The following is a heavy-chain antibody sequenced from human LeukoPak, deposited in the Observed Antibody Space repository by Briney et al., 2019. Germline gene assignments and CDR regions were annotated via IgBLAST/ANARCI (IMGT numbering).Heavy chain of an antibody. V-gene: IGHV4-59*01. D-gene: IGHD5-18*01. CDR3: ARSEYSYGFDY. CDR1: GGSISSYY. CDR2: IYYSGST. J-gene: IGHJ4*02. Sequence: SETLSLTCTVSGGSISSYYWSWIRQPPGKGLEWIGYIYYSGSTNYNPSLKSRVTISVDTSKNQFSLKLSSVTAADTAVYYCARSEYSYGFDYWGQGTLATVSS.